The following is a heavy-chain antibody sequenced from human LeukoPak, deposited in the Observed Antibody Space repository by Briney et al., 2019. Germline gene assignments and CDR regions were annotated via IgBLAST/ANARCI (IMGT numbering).Heavy chain of an antibody. V-gene: IGHV4-4*07. J-gene: IGHJ3*02. D-gene: IGHD6-6*01. CDR1: GGSISSYY. Sequence: PSETLSLTCTVSGGSISSYYRSWIRQPAGKGLEWIGRIYTSGSTNYNPSLKSRVTMSVDTSKNQFSLKLSSVTAADTAVYYCARDSSSSGSAFDIWGQGTMVTVSS. CDR2: IYTSGST. CDR3: ARDSSSSGSAFDI.